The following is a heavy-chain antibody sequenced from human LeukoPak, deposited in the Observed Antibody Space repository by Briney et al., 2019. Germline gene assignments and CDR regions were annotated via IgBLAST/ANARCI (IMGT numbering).Heavy chain of an antibody. CDR1: GYSINNYW. CDR2: IYPADSDI. J-gene: IGHJ5*02. V-gene: IGHV5-51*01. CDR3: ARQEYCSGGSCYTWFDP. Sequence: GESLQISCKGSGYSINNYWIGWVRQMPGKGLAWMGIIYPADSDIRYSPSFQGQVTISADKSISTAYLQWSSLKASDTAMYYCARQEYCSGGSCYTWFDPWGQGTLVTVSS. D-gene: IGHD2-15*01.